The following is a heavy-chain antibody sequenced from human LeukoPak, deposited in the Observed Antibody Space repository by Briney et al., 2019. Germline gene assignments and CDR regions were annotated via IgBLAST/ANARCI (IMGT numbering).Heavy chain of an antibody. CDR3: ARHNSGSSYRFDY. J-gene: IGHJ4*01. V-gene: IGHV4-39*01. D-gene: IGHD1-26*01. Sequence: SETLSLTCTVSGDSISSKIHYWDWIRQPPGKWLEWIGSIYYSGSTYYSSSLKSRVTISVDTSRNQFSLRLSSVTAADTALYYCARHNSGSSYRFDYWGQGTLVTVSS. CDR2: IYYSGST. CDR1: GDSISSKIHY.